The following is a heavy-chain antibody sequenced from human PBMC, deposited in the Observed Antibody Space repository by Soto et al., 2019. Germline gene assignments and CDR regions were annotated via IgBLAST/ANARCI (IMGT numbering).Heavy chain of an antibody. CDR3: ARASASSKLRGVVIN. CDR1: GASIITDNW. Sequence: QVQLQESGPGLVKPSGTLSLTCVLSGASIITDNWWSWVRQPPRKEMEWIGEIYHNGNTNFNPSVKSRVTISVDTSKNQVSLMVSSVTAADTAIYYCARASASSKLRGVVINWGQGTLVTVSS. CDR2: IYHNGNT. J-gene: IGHJ4*02. V-gene: IGHV4-4*02. D-gene: IGHD3-10*01.